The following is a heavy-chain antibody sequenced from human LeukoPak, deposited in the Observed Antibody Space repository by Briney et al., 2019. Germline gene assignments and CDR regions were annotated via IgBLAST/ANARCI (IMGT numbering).Heavy chain of an antibody. D-gene: IGHD1-26*01. CDR3: ARDRSIVGANIPGY. V-gene: IGHV1-18*01. CDR2: ISAYNGNT. CDR1: GYTFTSYG. J-gene: IGHJ4*02. Sequence: AAVKVSCKASGYTFTSYGISWVRQAPGQGLEWMGWISAYNGNTNYAQKLQGRVTMTTDTSTSTAYMELRSLRSEDTAVYYCARDRSIVGANIPGYWGQGTLVTVSS.